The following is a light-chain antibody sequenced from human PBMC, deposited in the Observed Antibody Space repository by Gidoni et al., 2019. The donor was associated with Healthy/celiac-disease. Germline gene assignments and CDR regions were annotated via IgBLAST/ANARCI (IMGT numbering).Light chain of an antibody. Sequence: DIQMTQSPSTLSASVGDRVTITCRASQSISSWLAWYQQKPGKAPKLLIYDASSLESGVPSRFSGSGSGTEFTLTISSLQPDDVATYYCQQYNSYLWMFGQGTKVEIK. J-gene: IGKJ1*01. CDR1: QSISSW. V-gene: IGKV1-5*01. CDR3: QQYNSYLWM. CDR2: DAS.